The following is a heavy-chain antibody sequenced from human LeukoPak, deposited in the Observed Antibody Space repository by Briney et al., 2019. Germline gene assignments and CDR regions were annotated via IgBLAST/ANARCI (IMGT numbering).Heavy chain of an antibody. D-gene: IGHD5-18*01. J-gene: IGHJ4*02. CDR3: ARANTAMATYYFDY. Sequence: PSETLSLTCTVSGGSISSGGYYWSWIRQPPGKGLEWIGYIYHSGSTYYNPSLKSRVTISVDRSKNQFSLKLSSVTAADTAVYYCARANTAMATYYFDYWGQGTLVTVSS. CDR2: IYHSGST. CDR1: GGSISSGGYY. V-gene: IGHV4-30-2*01.